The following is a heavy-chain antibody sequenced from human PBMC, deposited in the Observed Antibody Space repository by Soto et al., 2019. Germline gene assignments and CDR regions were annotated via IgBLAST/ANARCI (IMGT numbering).Heavy chain of an antibody. CDR2: IYPGDSDT. J-gene: IGHJ6*02. CDR1: GYRFSSYW. D-gene: IGHD2-8*01. CDR3: ARQGSNGAYYYYGMDV. Sequence: SLKISCQGSGYRFSSYWIAWVRQMPGKGLEWMGIIYPGDSDTIYSPSFQGQVTFSVDKSTSTAYLQWSSLKASDTAMYYCARQGSNGAYYYYGMDVWGQGTTVTVSS. V-gene: IGHV5-51*01.